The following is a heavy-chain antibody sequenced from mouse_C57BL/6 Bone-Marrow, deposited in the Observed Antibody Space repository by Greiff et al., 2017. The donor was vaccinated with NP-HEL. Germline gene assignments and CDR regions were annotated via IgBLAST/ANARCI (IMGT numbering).Heavy chain of an antibody. CDR1: GFTFSDYG. D-gene: IGHD1-1*01. J-gene: IGHJ2*01. CDR2: ISSGSSTI. Sequence: EVMLVESGGGLVKPGGSLKLSCAASGFTFSDYGMHWVRQAPEKGLAWVAYISSGSSTIYYADTVKGRFTISRDNAKNTLFLQMTSLRSEDTAMYYCASSITTVVAPFDYWGQGTTLTVSS. V-gene: IGHV5-17*01. CDR3: ASSITTVVAPFDY.